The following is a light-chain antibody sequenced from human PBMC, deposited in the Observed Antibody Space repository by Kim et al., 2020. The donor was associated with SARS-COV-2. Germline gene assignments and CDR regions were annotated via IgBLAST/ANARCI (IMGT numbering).Light chain of an antibody. Sequence: EIVLTQSPGTLSLSPGERATLPCRASQSVSRSYLAWYQQKPGQAPRLLIYGASSRATGIPDRFSGGGSGTDFTLTISRLGPEDFAVYYVQQEVSSPTFGQGAKVDIK. V-gene: IGKV3-20*01. CDR2: GAS. CDR1: QSVSRSY. CDR3: QQEVSSPT. J-gene: IGKJ1*01.